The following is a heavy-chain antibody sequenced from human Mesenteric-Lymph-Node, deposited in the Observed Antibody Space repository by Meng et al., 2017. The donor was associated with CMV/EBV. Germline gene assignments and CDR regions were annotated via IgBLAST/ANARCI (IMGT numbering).Heavy chain of an antibody. J-gene: IGHJ6*02. D-gene: IGHD4/OR15-4a*01. Sequence: GESLKISCAGSGFTLSSYWMSWVRQAPGRGLEWVANIKYDGSEKYYVDSVKGRFTTSRDNAENALYLQMSSLTAEDTAIYYCAKDHVEYGTIYYGMDVWGQGTTVTVSS. CDR1: GFTLSSYW. V-gene: IGHV3-7*03. CDR2: IKYDGSEK. CDR3: AKDHVEYGTIYYGMDV.